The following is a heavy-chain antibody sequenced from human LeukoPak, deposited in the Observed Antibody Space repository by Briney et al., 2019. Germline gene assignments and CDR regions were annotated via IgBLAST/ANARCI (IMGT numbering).Heavy chain of an antibody. V-gene: IGHV4-39*07. CDR3: ARDWARQYWYFDL. CDR1: GGSITSKSYY. J-gene: IGHJ2*01. CDR2: IHYSGST. D-gene: IGHD6-6*01. Sequence: SETLSLTCIVSGGSITSKSYYWGWIRQPPRKGLEWIGSIHYSGSTYYNPSLKSRVTVSLDTSKNQLSLELTSVTAADTAVYYCARDWARQYWYFDLWGRGTLVTVSS.